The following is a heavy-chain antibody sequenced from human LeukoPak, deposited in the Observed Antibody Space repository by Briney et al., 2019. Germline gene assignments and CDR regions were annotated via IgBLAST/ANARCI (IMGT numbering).Heavy chain of an antibody. CDR2: TNHSGST. J-gene: IGHJ4*02. Sequence: PSETLSLTCAVYGGSFSGYYWSWIRQPPGKGLEWIGETNHSGSTNYNPSLKSRVTISVDTSKNQFSLKLSSVTAADTAVYYCARVRIVVVTAGELYYFDYWGQGTLVTVSS. V-gene: IGHV4-34*01. D-gene: IGHD2-21*02. CDR3: ARVRIVVVTAGELYYFDY. CDR1: GGSFSGYY.